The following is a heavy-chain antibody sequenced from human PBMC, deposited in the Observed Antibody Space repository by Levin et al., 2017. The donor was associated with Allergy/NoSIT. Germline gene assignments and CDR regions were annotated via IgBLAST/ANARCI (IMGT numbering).Heavy chain of an antibody. CDR2: ISGSGGST. CDR3: AKGFWSACDY. V-gene: IGHV3-23*01. Sequence: GGSLRLSCAASGFTFSSYAMTWVRQAPGKGLEWVSAISGSGGSTYYADSVKGRFTISRDNSKNTLHLQMNSLRAEDTAVFYCAKGFWSACDYWGQGTLVTVSS. CDR1: GFTFSSYA. D-gene: IGHD3-3*01. J-gene: IGHJ4*02.